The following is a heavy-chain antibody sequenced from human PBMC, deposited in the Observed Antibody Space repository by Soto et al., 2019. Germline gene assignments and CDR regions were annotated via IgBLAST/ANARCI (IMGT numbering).Heavy chain of an antibody. D-gene: IGHD6-19*01. Sequence: SVKGSCKAAVCTFSIYAGSWGLQAPGQGLEWMGGIIPIFGTANYAQKFQGRVTITADESASTAYMELSSLRSEDTAVYYCARDLDSGCCDYWGQGTLVTAS. J-gene: IGHJ4*02. CDR2: IIPIFGTA. CDR1: VCTFSIYA. CDR3: ARDLDSGCCDY. V-gene: IGHV1-69*13.